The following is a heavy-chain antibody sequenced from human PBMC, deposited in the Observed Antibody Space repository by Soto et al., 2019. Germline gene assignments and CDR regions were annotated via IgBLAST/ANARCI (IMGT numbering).Heavy chain of an antibody. CDR2: ISYDGSNK. V-gene: IGHV3-30*18. D-gene: IGHD3-22*01. Sequence: GGSLRLSCAASGFTFSSYGMHWVRQAPGKGLEWVAVISYDGSNKYYADSVKGRFTISRDNSKNTLYLQMNSLRAEDTAVYYCAKDTIRITMIVVVSPYRRKPDTGLPDYWGQGTLVTVSS. CDR3: AKDTIRITMIVVVSPYRRKPDTGLPDY. J-gene: IGHJ4*02. CDR1: GFTFSSYG.